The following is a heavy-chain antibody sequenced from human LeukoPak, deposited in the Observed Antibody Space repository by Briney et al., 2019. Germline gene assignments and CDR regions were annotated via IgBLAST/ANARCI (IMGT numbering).Heavy chain of an antibody. CDR1: GFTFSSYW. J-gene: IGHJ4*02. V-gene: IGHV3-7*01. D-gene: IGHD6-19*01. Sequence: GGSLRLSCAASGFTFSSYWMSWVRQAPGKGLEWVANIKQDGSEKYYVDSVKGRFTISRDNAKNSLYLQMNSLGAEDTAVYYCAREEGSGWYSSDYWGQGTLVTASS. CDR3: AREEGSGWYSSDY. CDR2: IKQDGSEK.